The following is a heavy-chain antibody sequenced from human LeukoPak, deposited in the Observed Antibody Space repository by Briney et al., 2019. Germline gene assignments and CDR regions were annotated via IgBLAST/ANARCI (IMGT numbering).Heavy chain of an antibody. CDR3: ARSPGGYYFDY. V-gene: IGHV3-30-3*01. CDR1: GFTFSSYA. Sequence: HPGGSLRLSCAASGFTFSSYAMHWVRQAPGKGLEWVAVISYDGSNKYYVDSVKGRFTISRDTSKNTLYLQMNSLRAEDTAVYYCARSPGGYYFDYWGQGTLVTVSS. D-gene: IGHD1-14*01. J-gene: IGHJ4*02. CDR2: ISYDGSNK.